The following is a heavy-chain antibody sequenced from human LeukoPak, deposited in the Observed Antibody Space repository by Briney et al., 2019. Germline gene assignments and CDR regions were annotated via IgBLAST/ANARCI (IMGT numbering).Heavy chain of an antibody. CDR3: ERNVSGSGFDP. CDR1: GYTFTGHY. Sequence: ASVKVSCKASGYTFTGHYMRWVRQAPGQGLEWMGRINPNSGGTNYAQKFQGRVTMTRDTSISTAYMELSRLRSDDTAVYYCERNVSGSGFDPWGQGTLVTVSS. J-gene: IGHJ5*02. D-gene: IGHD2-15*01. V-gene: IGHV1-2*06. CDR2: INPNSGGT.